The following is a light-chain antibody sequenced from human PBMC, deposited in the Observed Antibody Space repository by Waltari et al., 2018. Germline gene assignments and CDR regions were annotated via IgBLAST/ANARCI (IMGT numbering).Light chain of an antibody. CDR3: QQRYA. J-gene: IGKJ4*01. CDR2: DAS. Sequence: EIVLTQSPATLSLSPGQRAALSCRASQDVNDYLAWYQQKPGQPPRLLIYDASKRATGIPARFRGSGSGTDFTLTISTLEPEDFGVYYCQQRYAFGGGTKVEI. V-gene: IGKV3-11*01. CDR1: QDVNDY.